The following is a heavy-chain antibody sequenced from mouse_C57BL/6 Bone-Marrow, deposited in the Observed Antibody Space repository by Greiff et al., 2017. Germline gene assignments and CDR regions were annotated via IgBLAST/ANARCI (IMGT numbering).Heavy chain of an antibody. CDR1: GFTFSDFY. Sequence: EVNLVESGGGLVQSGRSLRLSCATSGFTFSDFYMEWVRQAPGKGLEWIAASRNKANDYTTEYSASVKGRFIVSRDTSQSILYLQMNALRAEDTAIYYCARVNYGSSRYWYFDVWGTGTTVTVSS. CDR3: ARVNYGSSRYWYFDV. D-gene: IGHD1-1*01. V-gene: IGHV7-1*01. CDR2: SRNKANDYTT. J-gene: IGHJ1*03.